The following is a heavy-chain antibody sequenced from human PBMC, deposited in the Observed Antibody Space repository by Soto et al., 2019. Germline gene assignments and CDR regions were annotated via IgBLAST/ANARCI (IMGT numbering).Heavy chain of an antibody. Sequence: SETLSLTCTVSGDSINPHYWTWFRRPPGKGLEWVGYVYYTGTTMYNPSLKSRLTISVDRSKNQVFLNLTSVTAADTAVYFCARLGGYYQALDHWSQGTLVTVS. J-gene: IGHJ4*02. V-gene: IGHV4-59*08. CDR3: ARLGGYYQALDH. CDR1: GDSINPHY. D-gene: IGHD3-3*01. CDR2: VYYTGTT.